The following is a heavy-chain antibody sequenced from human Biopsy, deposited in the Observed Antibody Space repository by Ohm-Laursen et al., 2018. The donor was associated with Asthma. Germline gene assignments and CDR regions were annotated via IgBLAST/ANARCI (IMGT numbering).Heavy chain of an antibody. Sequence: TLSLTCTVSGDSIISGGCCWNWIRQHPGKGLEWIGYIHHSGTSYFNPSLKSRVSFSRDTSKNQFSLRLSSVTAADTAMYYCARIPRRSGSYFVDHWGQGTLVTVSS. CDR2: IHHSGTS. D-gene: IGHD3-22*01. J-gene: IGHJ4*02. CDR3: ARIPRRSGSYFVDH. CDR1: GDSIISGGCC. V-gene: IGHV4-31*03.